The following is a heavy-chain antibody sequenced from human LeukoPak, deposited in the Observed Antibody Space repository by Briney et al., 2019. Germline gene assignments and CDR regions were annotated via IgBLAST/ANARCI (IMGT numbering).Heavy chain of an antibody. CDR3: ARALDYGDYVPLDV. Sequence: PGGSLRLSCAASGFTFSSYGMHWVRQAPAKGLEWVAVICYDGSNKYYADSVKGRFTISRDNSKNTLYLQMNSLRAEDTAVYYCARALDYGDYVPLDVWGKGTTVTVSS. V-gene: IGHV3-33*01. CDR1: GFTFSSYG. D-gene: IGHD4-17*01. J-gene: IGHJ6*04. CDR2: ICYDGSNK.